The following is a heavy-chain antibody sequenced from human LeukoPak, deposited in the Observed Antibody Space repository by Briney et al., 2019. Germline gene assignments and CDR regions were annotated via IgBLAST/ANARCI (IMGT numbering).Heavy chain of an antibody. Sequence: PSETLSLTCIVSDGSIRSSFWWRWVRQPPGKGLEWIGEVNHSGSTNYNPSLSSRVTISVDKSKNQFSLNLTSVTAADTAVYYCAREDGGSTKDFGRFIWGQGTLVTVSS. CDR1: DGSIRSSFW. CDR3: AREDGGSTKDFGRFI. CDR2: VNHSGST. D-gene: IGHD4-23*01. V-gene: IGHV4-4*02. J-gene: IGHJ4*02.